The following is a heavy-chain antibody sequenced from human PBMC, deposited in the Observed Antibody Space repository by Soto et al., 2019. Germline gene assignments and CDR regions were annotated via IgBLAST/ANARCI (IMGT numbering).Heavy chain of an antibody. D-gene: IGHD3-22*01. V-gene: IGHV2-5*02. CDR3: AHRRSTYYYDSTFDP. CDR2: IYWDDDK. CDR1: GFSXSTXXXX. J-gene: IGHJ5*02. Sequence: QITLKESGPTLVKPTQTLXXXXXXXGFSXSTXXXXVXXIRQPPGKALEWLALIYWDDDKRYSPSLKSRLTITKDTSKNQVVLTMTNMDPVDTATYYCAHRRSTYYYDSTFDPWGQGTLVTVSS.